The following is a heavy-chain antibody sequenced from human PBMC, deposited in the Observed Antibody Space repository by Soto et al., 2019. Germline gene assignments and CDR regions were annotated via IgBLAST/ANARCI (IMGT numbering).Heavy chain of an antibody. V-gene: IGHV1-2*04. CDR1: GYTFTGNY. Sequence: QVQLVQSGAEVKKPGASVKVSCKASGYTFTGNYMHWVRQAPGQGFEWMGWISVNSGGTKYAQKFQGWVTMTRDTSISTAYMELSRLRSDDTAVYYCARGDKLSLYPQLDYWGQGTLVTVSS. CDR3: ARGDKLSLYPQLDY. CDR2: ISVNSGGT. J-gene: IGHJ4*02. D-gene: IGHD3-16*02.